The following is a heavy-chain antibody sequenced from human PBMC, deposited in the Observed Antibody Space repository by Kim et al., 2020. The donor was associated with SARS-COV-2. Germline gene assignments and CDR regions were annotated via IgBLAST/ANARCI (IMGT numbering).Heavy chain of an antibody. CDR3: ARDQYSSGWYGEDQPIDY. V-gene: IGHV1-46*01. Sequence: ASVKVSCKASGYTFTSYYMHWVRQAPGQGLEWMGIINPSGGSTSYAQKFQGRVTMTRDTSTSTVYMELSSLRSEDTAVYYCARDQYSSGWYGEDQPIDYWGQGTLVTVSS. D-gene: IGHD6-19*01. CDR1: GYTFTSYY. CDR2: INPSGGST. J-gene: IGHJ4*02.